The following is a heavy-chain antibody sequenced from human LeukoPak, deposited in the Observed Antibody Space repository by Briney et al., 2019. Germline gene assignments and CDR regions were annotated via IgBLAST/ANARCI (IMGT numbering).Heavy chain of an antibody. CDR3: ASTRAGFHYYYYMDV. CDR1: GYTFTSYD. CDR2: MNPNSGNT. J-gene: IGHJ6*03. Sequence: ASVKVSCKASGYTFTSYDINWVRQATGQGLEWMGWMNPNSGNTGYAQKFRGRVTITRNTSISTAYMELSSLRSEDTAVYYCASTRAGFHYYYYMDVWGKGTTVTVSS. D-gene: IGHD5-24*01. V-gene: IGHV1-8*03.